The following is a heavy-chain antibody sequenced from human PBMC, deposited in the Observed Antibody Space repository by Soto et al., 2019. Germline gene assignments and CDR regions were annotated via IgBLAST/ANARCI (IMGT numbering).Heavy chain of an antibody. CDR3: AKDWSYGLDV. D-gene: IGHD3-9*01. CDR2: VNSDGSNT. CDR1: GGRFSNTW. J-gene: IGHJ6*02. Sequence: GGSLRLSCAASGGRFSNTWMHWVRQAPGKGLVWVSHVNSDGSNTNYADFVKGRFTVSRDNARNTVYLQMNSLRADDTAVYYCAKDWSYGLDVWGQGTTVTVSS. V-gene: IGHV3-74*01.